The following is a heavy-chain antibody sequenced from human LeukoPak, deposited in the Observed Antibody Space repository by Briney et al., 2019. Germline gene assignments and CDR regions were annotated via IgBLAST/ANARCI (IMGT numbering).Heavy chain of an antibody. V-gene: IGHV4-39*07. Sequence: SETLSLTCTVSGGSISISSYYWGWRRQPPGRGREGIGSIHYSGSTYYNPSLKSRVTISLDTSKNQFSLKLSAVTAADTAVYFCASNAFGPRHPLWFGELLLPFDYWGQGTLVTVSS. CDR2: IHYSGST. CDR3: ASNAFGPRHPLWFGELLLPFDY. D-gene: IGHD3-10*01. J-gene: IGHJ4*02. CDR1: GGSISISSYY.